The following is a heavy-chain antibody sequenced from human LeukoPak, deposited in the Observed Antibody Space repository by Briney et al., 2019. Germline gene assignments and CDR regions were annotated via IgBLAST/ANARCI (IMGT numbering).Heavy chain of an antibody. CDR2: IKQDGSEK. J-gene: IGHJ4*02. CDR1: GFTFSSYW. D-gene: IGHD5-18*01. CDR3: ARVGIQVWMYYFDY. V-gene: IGHV3-7*01. Sequence: GGSLRLSCAASGFTFSSYWMSWVRQAPGKGLEWVANIKQDGSEKYYVDSVKGRFTISRDNAKNSLYLQMNSLRAEDTAVYYCARVGIQVWMYYFDYWGQGTLVTVSS.